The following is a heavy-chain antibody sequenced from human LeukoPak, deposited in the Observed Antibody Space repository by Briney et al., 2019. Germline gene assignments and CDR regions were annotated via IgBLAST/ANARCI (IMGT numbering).Heavy chain of an antibody. D-gene: IGHD2-8*01. V-gene: IGHV1-2*06. CDR3: ARDAGNADY. J-gene: IGHJ4*02. Sequence: ASVKVSCKASVYTFTGSYMHSVRPAPGQRLGWMGRIYPNSGGTNYAQKFQCRVTMTRDTSISTAYMELSRLRSDDTAVDYSARDAGNADYWGQGTLVTVSS. CDR2: IYPNSGGT. CDR1: VYTFTGSY.